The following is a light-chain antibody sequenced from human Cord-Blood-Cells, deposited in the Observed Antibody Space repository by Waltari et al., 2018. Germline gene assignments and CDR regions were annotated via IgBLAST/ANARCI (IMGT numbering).Light chain of an antibody. CDR2: EVG. CDR3: SSYTSSSTYV. V-gene: IGLV2-18*02. CDR1: RSAVGSYNL. Sequence: QSALTQPPSVSGSPAQSVTISCTGTRSAVGSYNLVSWDQQPPGTAPKLMIYEVGNRPSGVPDRFSGSKSGNTASLTISGLQAEDEADYYCSSYTSSSTYVFGTGTKVTVL. J-gene: IGLJ1*01.